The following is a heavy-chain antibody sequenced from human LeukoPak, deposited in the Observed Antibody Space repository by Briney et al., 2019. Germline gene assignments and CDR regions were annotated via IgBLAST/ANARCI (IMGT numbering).Heavy chain of an antibody. CDR1: GFTFSIDW. CDR2: IKEDGTEK. V-gene: IGHV3-7*04. CDR3: ARHVTRLYSSSRKVNYGMDV. D-gene: IGHD6-13*01. Sequence: QPGGSLRLSCASSGFTFSIDWISWVRQAPGKGLEWVANIKEDGTEKYYVDSVKGRITISRDNGKNSLYLQMNSLIAEDTAVYYCARHVTRLYSSSRKVNYGMDVWGHGTSVTVSS. J-gene: IGHJ6*02.